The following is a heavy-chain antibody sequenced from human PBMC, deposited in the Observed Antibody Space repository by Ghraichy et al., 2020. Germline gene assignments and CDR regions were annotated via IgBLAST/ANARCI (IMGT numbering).Heavy chain of an antibody. J-gene: IGHJ6*02. Sequence: GSLRLSCVGSGFTFSSYSMNWVRQSPGKGLEWVSYITSSSRTKSYADSVKGRFTISRDNAQNSLYLQMNSLRDEDTAVYYCARGSTVVRFFYYNGMDVWGQGTTVTVSS. CDR3: ARGSTVVRFFYYNGMDV. V-gene: IGHV3-48*02. D-gene: IGHD4-23*01. CDR1: GFTFSSYS. CDR2: ITSSSRTK.